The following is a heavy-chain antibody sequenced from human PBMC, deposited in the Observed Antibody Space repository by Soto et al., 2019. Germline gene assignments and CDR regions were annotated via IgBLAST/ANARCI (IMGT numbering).Heavy chain of an antibody. CDR1: GFTFSRYG. CDR2: VWYDGSNK. V-gene: IGHV3-33*01. CDR3: ATDSHNPANMDV. D-gene: IGHD1-20*01. Sequence: GGSLRLSCAASGFTFSRYGMHWVRQAPGKGLEWVAIVWYDGSNKYYADSVKGRFTVSRDDSKNTLYLQMDSLRVEDTAVYYCATDSHNPANMDVWGQGTAVTVSS. J-gene: IGHJ6*02.